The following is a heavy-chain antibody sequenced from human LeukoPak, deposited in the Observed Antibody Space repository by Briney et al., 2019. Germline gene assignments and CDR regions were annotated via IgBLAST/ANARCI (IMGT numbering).Heavy chain of an antibody. J-gene: IGHJ6*04. CDR1: GFTFSSYS. D-gene: IGHD2-15*01. CDR2: ISSSSSYI. CDR3: ARELRGYCSGGSCYSLYPYYYYYGMDV. V-gene: IGHV3-21*01. Sequence: GGSLRLSCAASGFTFSSYSMNWVRQAPGKGLEWVSSISSSSSYIYYADSVKGRFTISRDNAKNSLYLQMSSLRAEDTAVYYCARELRGYCSGGSCYSLYPYYYYYGMDVWGKGTTVTVSS.